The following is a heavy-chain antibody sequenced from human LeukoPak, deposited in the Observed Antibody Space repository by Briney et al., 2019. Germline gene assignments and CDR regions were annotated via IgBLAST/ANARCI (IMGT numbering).Heavy chain of an antibody. CDR1: GFTFSGYS. V-gene: IGHV3-21*06. D-gene: IGHD1-26*01. J-gene: IGHJ4*02. CDR2: INSRSSSI. CDR3: ARDRGGATGDLLDY. Sequence: GGSLRLSCAASGFTFSGYSMIWVRQAPGKGLEWVSSINSRSSSIYYADSVKGRFTISRDNAKSSLYLQMNSLRAEDTALYYCARDRGGATGDLLDYWGQGTLVTVSS.